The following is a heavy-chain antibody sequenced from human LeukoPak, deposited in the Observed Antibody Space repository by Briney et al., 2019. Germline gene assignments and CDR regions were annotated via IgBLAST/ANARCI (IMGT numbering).Heavy chain of an antibody. CDR2: IYYSGST. V-gene: IGHV4-39*01. Sequence: SETLSLTCTVSGGSISSSSYYWGWIRQPPGKGLEWIGSIYYSGSTYYNPSLKSRVTISVDTSKNQFSLKLSSVTAADTAVYYCARRSSTVTTVAFDIWGQGTMATVSS. CDR1: GGSISSSSYY. D-gene: IGHD4-17*01. J-gene: IGHJ3*02. CDR3: ARRSSTVTTVAFDI.